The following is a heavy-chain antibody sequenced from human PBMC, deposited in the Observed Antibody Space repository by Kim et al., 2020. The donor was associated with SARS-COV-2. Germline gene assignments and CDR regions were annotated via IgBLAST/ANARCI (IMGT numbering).Heavy chain of an antibody. Sequence: AGTVKSRITINPDTSKNQFSLQLNSVTPEDTAVYYCARCLGSSWYGWFDTWGQGTLVTVSS. D-gene: IGHD6-13*01. J-gene: IGHJ5*02. V-gene: IGHV6-1*01. CDR3: ARCLGSSWYGWFDT.